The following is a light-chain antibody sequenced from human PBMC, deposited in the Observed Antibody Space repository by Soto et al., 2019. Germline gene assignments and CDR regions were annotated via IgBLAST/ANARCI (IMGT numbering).Light chain of an antibody. Sequence: EVVMTQSPATLSVSPGERATLSCRASESVSSNLAWYQQRPGQAPRLVIYGASTRATGIPDRFSGGGSGTEFTLTISSLQSEDFAVYYCQRYNSWPPITVGQGTRLEIK. CDR1: ESVSSN. CDR3: QRYNSWPPIT. J-gene: IGKJ5*01. V-gene: IGKV3-15*01. CDR2: GAS.